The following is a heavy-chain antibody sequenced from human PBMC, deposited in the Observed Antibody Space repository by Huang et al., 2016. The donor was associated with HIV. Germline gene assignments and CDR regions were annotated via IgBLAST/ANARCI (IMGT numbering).Heavy chain of an antibody. Sequence: QVQLQESGPGLVKPSETLSLTCTVSGDSISGYYWSWIRQPAGEGLEWIGHFHSTGNTNFNPALRSRITMSVDTSKKHFSLKLDSVTAADTAVYYCARDNAYQGFFESWGQGTLVTV. CDR3: ARDNAYQGFFES. D-gene: IGHD2-2*01. CDR1: GDSISGYY. V-gene: IGHV4-4*07. CDR2: FHSTGNT. J-gene: IGHJ4*02.